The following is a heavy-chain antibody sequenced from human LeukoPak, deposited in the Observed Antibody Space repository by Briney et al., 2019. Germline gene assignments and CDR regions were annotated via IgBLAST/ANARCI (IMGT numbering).Heavy chain of an antibody. CDR3: ARDLSFDWFPYYFDY. V-gene: IGHV4-39*07. CDR1: GGSISSSSY. J-gene: IGHJ4*02. D-gene: IGHD3-9*01. CDR2: IFYSGNT. Sequence: SETLSLTCTVSGGSISSSSYWAWIRQPPGKGLEWLGSIFYSGNTHYNPSLKSPVTISIDTSKNQFSLKVSSVTAADTAIYYCARDLSFDWFPYYFDYWGQGILVTVSS.